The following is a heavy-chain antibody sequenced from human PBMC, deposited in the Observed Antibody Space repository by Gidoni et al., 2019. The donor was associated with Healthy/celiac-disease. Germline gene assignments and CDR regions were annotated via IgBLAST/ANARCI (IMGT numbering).Heavy chain of an antibody. D-gene: IGHD3-22*01. Sequence: QVQLVESGGGVVQPGRSLRLSCAASGFTFSSYGMHWVRQAPGKGLEWVAVIWYDGSNKYYADSVKGRFTISRDNSKNTLYLQMNSLRAEDTAVYYCARDQKSDSSGPDYWGQGTLVTVSS. V-gene: IGHV3-33*01. CDR3: ARDQKSDSSGPDY. CDR1: GFTFSSYG. J-gene: IGHJ4*02. CDR2: IWYDGSNK.